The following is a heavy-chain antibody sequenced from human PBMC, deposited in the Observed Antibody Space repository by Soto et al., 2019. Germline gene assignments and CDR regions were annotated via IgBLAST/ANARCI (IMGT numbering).Heavy chain of an antibody. V-gene: IGHV4-30-2*01. J-gene: IGHJ4*02. Sequence: QVQLRESGSGLVKPSQTLSLTCSVSGASVTRDGNCWTWIRQPPGKGLEFVASIDHVGSTFYNPSLMSRVTISLERSKNQLSQKSASVTAAVTAVYFCDREVDGEIKFEEWGQGTLVTLS. CDR3: DREVDGEIKFEE. D-gene: IGHD3-16*01. CDR1: GASVTRDGNC. CDR2: IDHVGST.